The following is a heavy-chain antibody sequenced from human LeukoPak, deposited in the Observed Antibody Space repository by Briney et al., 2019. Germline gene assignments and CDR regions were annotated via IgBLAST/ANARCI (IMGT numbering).Heavy chain of an antibody. V-gene: IGHV3-48*04. J-gene: IGHJ4*02. D-gene: IGHD3-22*01. Sequence: PEWSLRLSCAASRFTFIIYSMNGVRQAPGKGLEGVSYISISISTLDYAYSVKVRFTISKDNARNSLYWQTNSLRAEDTAVYYCASPLYYDTRGFYYQVFDWGQGTLVSVCS. CDR3: ASPLYYDTRGFYYQVFD. CDR2: ISISISTL. CDR1: RFTFIIYS.